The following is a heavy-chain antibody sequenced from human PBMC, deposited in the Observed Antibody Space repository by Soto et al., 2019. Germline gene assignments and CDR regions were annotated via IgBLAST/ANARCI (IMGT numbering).Heavy chain of an antibody. V-gene: IGHV3-30*18. D-gene: IGHD6-6*01. CDR1: GFTLSGVD. Sequence: QVQLVESGGGVVQPGTSLRLSCSASGFTLSGVDMHWVRQAPGKGLEWVAVMSYDGRNQYYADSVKGRFTVSRDRSKSTLYLQMNSLRTEDAAVYYCAKRGCYTSLSRSDCWGQGTLVTVSS. CDR3: AKRGCYTSLSRSDC. J-gene: IGHJ4*02. CDR2: MSYDGRNQ.